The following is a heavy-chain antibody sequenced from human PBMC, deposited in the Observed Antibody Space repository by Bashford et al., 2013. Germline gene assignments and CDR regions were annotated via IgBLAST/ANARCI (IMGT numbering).Heavy chain of an antibody. J-gene: IGHJ4*02. D-gene: IGHD4-17*01. CDR1: GFTFSSYA. CDR3: AREHYGDYSNFDY. Sequence: GGSLRLSCAASGFTFSSYAMHWVRQAPGKGLEWVAVISYDGSNKYYADSVKGRFTISRDNSKNTLYLQMNSLRAEDTAVYYCAREHYGDYSNFDYWGQGTLVTVSS. V-gene: IGHV3-30-3*01. CDR2: ISYDGSNK.